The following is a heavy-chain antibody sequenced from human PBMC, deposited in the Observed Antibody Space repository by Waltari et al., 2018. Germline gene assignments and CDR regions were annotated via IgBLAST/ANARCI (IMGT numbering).Heavy chain of an antibody. Sequence: EVQLVESGGGLVQPGGSLRLSCAASGFTFSSYSLNWVRQAPGKGLEWVSYISSSSSTIYYADSVKGRFTISRDNAKNSLYLQMNSLRAEDTAVYYCTRDDSSGYSNFDYWGQGTLVTVSS. CDR3: TRDDSSGYSNFDY. CDR2: ISSSSSTI. D-gene: IGHD3-22*01. CDR1: GFTFSSYS. J-gene: IGHJ4*02. V-gene: IGHV3-48*01.